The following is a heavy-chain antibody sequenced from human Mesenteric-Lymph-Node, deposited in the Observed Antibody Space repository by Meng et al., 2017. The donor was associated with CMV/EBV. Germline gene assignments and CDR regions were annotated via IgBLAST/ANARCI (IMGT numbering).Heavy chain of an antibody. CDR2: IYIGGNT. V-gene: IGHV3-66*02. J-gene: IGHJ3*02. CDR3: ARAHRDNNGFGAFDI. D-gene: IGHD3-22*01. Sequence: GESLKISCAASGFTFSSYAMSWVRQAPGKGLEWVSIIYIGGNTYYTDSVKGRFTISRDNSKNTLYLQLNSLRPEDTAVYYCARAHRDNNGFGAFDIWGQGTMVTVSS. CDR1: GFTFSSYA.